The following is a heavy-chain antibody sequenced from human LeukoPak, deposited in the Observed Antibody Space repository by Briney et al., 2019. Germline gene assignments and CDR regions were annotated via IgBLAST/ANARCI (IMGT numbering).Heavy chain of an antibody. V-gene: IGHV1-18*01. D-gene: IGHD3-10*01. CDR2: ISAYNGNT. Sequence: ASVKVSCKASGYTFTSYGISWVRQAPGQGLEWMGWISAYNGNTNYAQKLQGRVTMTTDTSTSTAYMELRSLRSDDTAVYYCARAPMVRGTHAFDIWGQGTMVTVSS. CDR1: GYTFTSYG. J-gene: IGHJ3*02. CDR3: ARAPMVRGTHAFDI.